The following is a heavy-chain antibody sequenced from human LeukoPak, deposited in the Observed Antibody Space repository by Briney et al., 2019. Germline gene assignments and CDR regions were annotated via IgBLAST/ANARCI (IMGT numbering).Heavy chain of an antibody. Sequence: PGGSLRLSCTASGFTFGDYAMSWVRQAPGKGLEWGGFIRSKAYGGTTEYAASVKGRFTISRDDSKSIAYLQMNSLKTEDTAVYYCTKAGYSSDHVFDYWGQGTLVTVSS. V-gene: IGHV3-49*04. CDR2: IRSKAYGGTT. CDR3: TKAGYSSDHVFDY. CDR1: GFTFGDYA. D-gene: IGHD6-25*01. J-gene: IGHJ4*02.